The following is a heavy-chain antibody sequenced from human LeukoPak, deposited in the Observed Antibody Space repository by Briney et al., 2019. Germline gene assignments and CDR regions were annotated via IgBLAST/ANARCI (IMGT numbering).Heavy chain of an antibody. CDR3: ASARLIRVYYYGMDV. Sequence: GASVKVSCKASGYTFTSYDINWVRQATGQGLEWMGWMNPNSGNTGYAQKFQGRVTMTRNTSISTAYMELSSLRSEDTAVYYCASARLIRVYYYGMDVWGQGTTVTVSS. CDR2: MNPNSGNT. V-gene: IGHV1-8*01. J-gene: IGHJ6*02. D-gene: IGHD3-16*01. CDR1: GYTFTSYD.